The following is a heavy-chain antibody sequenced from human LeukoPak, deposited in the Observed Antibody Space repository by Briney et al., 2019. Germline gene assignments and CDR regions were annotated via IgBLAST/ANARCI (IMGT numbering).Heavy chain of an antibody. V-gene: IGHV1-18*03. D-gene: IGHD5-24*01. CDR1: GYTFTSYG. CDR2: ISAYNGNT. Sequence: ASVTVSCKASGYTFTSYGISWVRQAPGQGLEWMGWISAYNGNTNFAQKFQGRVTMTTDTSTSTAYMELRSLRSDDMAVYYCAREGEMAIVFDYWGQGTLVTVSS. J-gene: IGHJ4*02. CDR3: AREGEMAIVFDY.